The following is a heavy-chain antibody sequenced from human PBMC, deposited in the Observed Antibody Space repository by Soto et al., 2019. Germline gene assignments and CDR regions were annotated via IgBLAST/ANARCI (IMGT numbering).Heavy chain of an antibody. V-gene: IGHV1-18*01. CDR1: GYTFTSYG. J-gene: IGHJ4*02. Sequence: ASVKVSCKASGYTFTSYGISWVRQAPGQGLEWMGWISAYNGNTNYAQKLQDRVTITMDTSASTAYMELSSLRSEDTALYYCAKEGTYYYDRWGQGTLVTVSS. CDR3: AKEGTYYYDR. D-gene: IGHD3-22*01. CDR2: ISAYNGNT.